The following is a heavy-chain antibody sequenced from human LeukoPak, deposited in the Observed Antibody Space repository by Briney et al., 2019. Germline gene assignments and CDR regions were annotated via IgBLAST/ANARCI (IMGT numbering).Heavy chain of an antibody. Sequence: ASVKVSCKASGYTFTSYDITRVRQATGQGLEWMGWMNPNSGNTGYAQKFQGRVTMTRNTSISTAYMELSSLRSEDTAVYYCARGGSRNYVTKRVPLDYWGQGTLVTVSS. V-gene: IGHV1-8*01. CDR2: MNPNSGNT. CDR1: GYTFTSYD. D-gene: IGHD1-7*01. J-gene: IGHJ4*02. CDR3: ARGGSRNYVTKRVPLDY.